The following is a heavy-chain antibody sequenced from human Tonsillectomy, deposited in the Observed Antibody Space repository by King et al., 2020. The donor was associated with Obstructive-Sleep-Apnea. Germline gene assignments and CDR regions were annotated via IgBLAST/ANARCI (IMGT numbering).Heavy chain of an antibody. CDR1: GGSFSGYY. CDR2: INHSVST. Sequence: VQLQQWGAGLLKPSETLSLTCAVYGGSFSGYYWSWIRQPPGKGLEWIGEINHSVSTNYNPSLKSRGPISVDTSKNQFSLKLSSVTAADPAVYDCASAGVPAVLGYYYGMDVWGQGTTVTVSS. V-gene: IGHV4-34*01. CDR3: ASAGVPAVLGYYYGMDV. J-gene: IGHJ6*02. D-gene: IGHD2-8*02.